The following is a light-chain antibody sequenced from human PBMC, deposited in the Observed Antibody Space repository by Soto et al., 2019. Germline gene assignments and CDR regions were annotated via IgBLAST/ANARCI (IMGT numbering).Light chain of an antibody. Sequence: EIAGTNSPTTLSVSPGGRSTLSCRASQSVTRKLAWYQQKPGQAPRLLIYGASTRATGIPARFSGSGSGTEFTLTISSLKSEDFAAYYCQQYNDWRTMTFGQGTRLEIK. V-gene: IGKV3-15*01. CDR1: QSVTRK. J-gene: IGKJ5*01. CDR3: QQYNDWRTMT. CDR2: GAS.